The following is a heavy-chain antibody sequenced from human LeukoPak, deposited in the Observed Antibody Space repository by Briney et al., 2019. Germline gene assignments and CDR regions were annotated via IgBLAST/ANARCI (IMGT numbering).Heavy chain of an antibody. CDR3: ARTSREMTTSTGYFDY. V-gene: IGHV1-69*13. J-gene: IGHJ4*02. CDR1: GGTFSSYA. D-gene: IGHD5-24*01. CDR2: IIPIFGTA. Sequence: SVKVSCKASGGTFSSYAISWVRQAPGQGLEWMGGIIPIFGTANYAQKFQGRVTITADESTSTAYMGLSGLRSEDTAVYYCARTSREMTTSTGYFDYWGQGTLVTVSS.